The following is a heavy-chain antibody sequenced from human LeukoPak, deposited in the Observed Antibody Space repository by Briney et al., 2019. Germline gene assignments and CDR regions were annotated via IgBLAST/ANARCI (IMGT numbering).Heavy chain of an antibody. V-gene: IGHV4-4*07. CDR3: VRSPIXXAXDX. CDR1: GGPITSYY. CDR2: IYSTGST. J-gene: IGHJ3*01. Sequence: SETLSLTCIVSGGPITSYYWSWIRQPAGKGLEWIGRIYSTGSTNYNPSLESRVTMSVDLSKRQFSLKLNSVTAADTATYYCVRSPIXXAXDXWG.